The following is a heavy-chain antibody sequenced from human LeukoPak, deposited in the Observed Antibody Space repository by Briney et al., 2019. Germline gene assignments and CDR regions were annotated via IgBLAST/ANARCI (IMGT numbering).Heavy chain of an antibody. D-gene: IGHD1-26*01. Sequence: GGSLRLSCAASGFTVSSNYMSWVRQAPGKGLEWVSVIYSGGSTYYADSVKGRFTIFRDNSKNTLYLQMNSLRAEDTAVYYCARDRSSGSYYYYYYYMDVWGKGTTVTVSS. CDR2: IYSGGST. CDR1: GFTVSSNY. J-gene: IGHJ6*03. V-gene: IGHV3-66*02. CDR3: ARDRSSGSYYYYYYYMDV.